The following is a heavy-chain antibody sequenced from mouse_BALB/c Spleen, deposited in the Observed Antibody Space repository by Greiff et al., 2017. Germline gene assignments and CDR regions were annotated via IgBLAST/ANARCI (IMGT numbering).Heavy chain of an antibody. Sequence: QVQLQQSGPGLVQPSQSLSITCTVSGFSLTSYGVHWVRQSPGKGLEWLGVIWSGVSTDYNAAFISRLSISKDNSKSQVFFKMNSLQANDTAIYYCARNPYYGNSFDYWGQGTTLTVSS. J-gene: IGHJ2*01. CDR3: ARNPYYGNSFDY. CDR2: IWSGVST. D-gene: IGHD2-10*01. V-gene: IGHV2-2*02. CDR1: GFSLTSYG.